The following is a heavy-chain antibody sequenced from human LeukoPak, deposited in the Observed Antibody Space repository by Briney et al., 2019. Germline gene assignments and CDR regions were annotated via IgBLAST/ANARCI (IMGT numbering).Heavy chain of an antibody. D-gene: IGHD3-10*01. V-gene: IGHV1-69*05. Sequence: EASVKVSCKASGGTFSSYAISWVRQAPGQGLEWMGGIIPIFGTANYAQKFQGRVTMTRDTSISTAYMELSRLRSDDTAVYYCARGWVYGDYWGQGTLVTVSS. CDR1: GGTFSSYA. J-gene: IGHJ4*02. CDR2: IIPIFGTA. CDR3: ARGWVYGDY.